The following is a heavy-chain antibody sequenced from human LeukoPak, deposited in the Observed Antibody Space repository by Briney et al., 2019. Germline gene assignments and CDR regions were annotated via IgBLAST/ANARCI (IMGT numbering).Heavy chain of an antibody. D-gene: IGHD3-3*01. V-gene: IGHV1-2*02. CDR3: ARVREWEEISGAIPDFFDY. Sequence: GASVKVSCKASGYTFTAYYLHWVRQAPEQGLEWMGWIKPNSGATNYGYKFQGRVTMTRDTSINTAYMELSSLTSDDTAVYYCARVREWEEISGAIPDFFDYWGQGTLVTASS. CDR1: GYTFTAYY. J-gene: IGHJ4*02. CDR2: IKPNSGAT.